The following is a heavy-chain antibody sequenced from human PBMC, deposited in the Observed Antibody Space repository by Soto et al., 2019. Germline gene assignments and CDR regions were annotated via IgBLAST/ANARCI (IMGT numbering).Heavy chain of an antibody. Sequence: GSVKFPSKAFDYTFTSYRSSWGRQPPGQGLEWLGWISAYNGNTKYSQKFQARVTITRDTAASTAYMELSSLRSESTAVSYCGKGFGTGAFDIWGQGTMVTVSS. CDR3: GKGFGTGAFDI. J-gene: IGHJ3*02. CDR2: ISAYNGNT. CDR1: DYTFTSYR. D-gene: IGHD2-8*02. V-gene: IGHV1-18*01.